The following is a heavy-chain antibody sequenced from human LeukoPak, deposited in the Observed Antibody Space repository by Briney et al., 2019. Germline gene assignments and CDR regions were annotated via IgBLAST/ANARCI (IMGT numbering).Heavy chain of an antibody. D-gene: IGHD2-15*01. V-gene: IGHV3-30*02. J-gene: IGHJ3*02. CDR3: AGSLVPESAFDI. CDR1: GFTVSSYG. Sequence: GGSLRLSCAASGFTVSSYGMHWVRQAPGKGLEWVAFIRYDGSNKYYADSVKGRFTISRDNSKNTMYLQMNSLRAEDTAVYYCAGSLVPESAFDIWGQGTMVTVSS. CDR2: IRYDGSNK.